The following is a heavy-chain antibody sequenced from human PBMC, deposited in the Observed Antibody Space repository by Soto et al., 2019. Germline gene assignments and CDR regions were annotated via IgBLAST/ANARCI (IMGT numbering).Heavy chain of an antibody. CDR1: GYTFTGYY. D-gene: IGHD1-1*01. CDR2: INPIRGNT. CDR3: ARVPGLEILDY. Sequence: QVQLVQSGAEVKRPGASVQVSCRASGYTFTGYYIHWLRQAPGQGLEWMGWINPIRGNTDYAQKFQGRVTMTRDTSISTAYMELRRLTSDDTAVYSCARVPGLEILDYWGQGTQVTVSS. V-gene: IGHV1-2*02. J-gene: IGHJ4*02.